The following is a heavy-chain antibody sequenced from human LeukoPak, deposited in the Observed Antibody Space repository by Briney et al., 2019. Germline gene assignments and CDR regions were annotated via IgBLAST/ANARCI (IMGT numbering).Heavy chain of an antibody. CDR1: GFTFSNYV. CDR3: ARALYYDILTNYQTHTYYFDY. D-gene: IGHD3-9*01. V-gene: IGHV3-21*01. J-gene: IGHJ4*02. Sequence: GGSLRLSCAASGFTFSNYVMHWVRQAPGKGLEWVSSISSRSSNIYYADSMKGRFTVSRDNAKNSLYLQMNSLRAEDTAVYYCARALYYDILTNYQTHTYYFDYWGQGTLLTVSS. CDR2: ISSRSSNI.